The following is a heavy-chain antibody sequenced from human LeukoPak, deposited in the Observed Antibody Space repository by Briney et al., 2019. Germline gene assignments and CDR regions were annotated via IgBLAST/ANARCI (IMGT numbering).Heavy chain of an antibody. CDR2: IYYSGST. Sequence: NPSQTLSLTCTVSGGSISSGGYYWSWIRQHPGKGLEWIGYIYYSGSTYYNPSLKSRVTISVDTAKNQFSLKLSSVTAADTAVYYCARHIAAAVHAAFDIWGQGTMVTVSS. J-gene: IGHJ3*02. D-gene: IGHD6-13*01. CDR3: ARHIAAAVHAAFDI. V-gene: IGHV4-31*03. CDR1: GGSISSGGYY.